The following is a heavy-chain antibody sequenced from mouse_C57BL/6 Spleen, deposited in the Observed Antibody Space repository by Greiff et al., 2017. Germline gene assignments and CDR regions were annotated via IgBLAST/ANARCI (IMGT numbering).Heavy chain of an antibody. CDR1: GFTFSSYG. V-gene: IGHV5-6*01. CDR3: ARLDTTVVSLDAMDY. D-gene: IGHD1-1*01. Sequence: EVKLQESGGDLVKPGGSLKLSCAASGFTFSSYGMSWVRQTPDKRLEWVATISSGGSYTYYPDSVKGRFTISRDNAKNTLYLQMSSLKSEDTAMYYCARLDTTVVSLDAMDYWGQGTSVTVSS. J-gene: IGHJ4*01. CDR2: ISSGGSYT.